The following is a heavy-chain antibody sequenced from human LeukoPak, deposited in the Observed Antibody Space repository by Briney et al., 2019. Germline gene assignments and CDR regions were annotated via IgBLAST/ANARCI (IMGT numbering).Heavy chain of an antibody. CDR3: ARGCTRIAAAGSSLRGNYIAY. D-gene: IGHD6-13*01. Sequence: SETLSLTCAVYGGSFSGYYWSWIRQPPGKGLEWIGEINHSGSTNYNPSLKSRVTISVDTSKNQFSLKLSSVTAADTAVYYCARGCTRIAAAGSSLRGNYIAYWGQGTLLTVSS. V-gene: IGHV4-34*01. J-gene: IGHJ4*02. CDR1: GGSFSGYY. CDR2: INHSGST.